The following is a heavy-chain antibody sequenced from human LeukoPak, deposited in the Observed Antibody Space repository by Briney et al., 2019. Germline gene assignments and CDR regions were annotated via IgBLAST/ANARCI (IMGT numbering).Heavy chain of an antibody. Sequence: PGGSLRLSCTASGFPLSSYSINWVRRAPGKGLEWISYISSSSSNIYYLDSVQGRLTVSRDNERNSLFLQIDSPRAEDTAVYYCVRVKGTYFDYWGQGSLVTVSS. J-gene: IGHJ4*02. D-gene: IGHD1-1*01. CDR2: ISSSSSNI. V-gene: IGHV3-48*01. CDR1: GFPLSSYS. CDR3: VRVKGTYFDY.